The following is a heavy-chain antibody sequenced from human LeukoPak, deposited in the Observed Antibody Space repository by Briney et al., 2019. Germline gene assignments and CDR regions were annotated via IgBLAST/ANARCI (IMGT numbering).Heavy chain of an antibody. CDR2: IYNSGST. D-gene: IGHD6-19*01. V-gene: IGHV4-39*07. CDR1: GGSISNNSYY. J-gene: IGHJ1*01. Sequence: SETLSLTCTVSGGSISNNSYYWAWIRQPPGKGLEWIGSIYNSGSTYYNPSLKSRVTISVDTSKNQFSLKLSSVTAADTAVYYCARDDSGWNKYFQHWGQGTLVTVSS. CDR3: ARDDSGWNKYFQH.